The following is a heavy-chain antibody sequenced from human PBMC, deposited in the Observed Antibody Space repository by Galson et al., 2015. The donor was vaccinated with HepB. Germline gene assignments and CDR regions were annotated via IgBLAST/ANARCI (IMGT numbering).Heavy chain of an antibody. J-gene: IGHJ4*02. Sequence: SLRLSCAASGFTFNKHAMSWVRQAPGKGLVWVAVVSGGGAYTFYADSVKGRFTISRDNWKNTLYLQMKGLRADDTALYYCAKAVGGQYYGSGSYSDYWGQGTLVTVSP. D-gene: IGHD3-10*01. CDR3: AKAVGGQYYGSGSYSDY. V-gene: IGHV3-23*01. CDR2: VSGGGAYT. CDR1: GFTFNKHA.